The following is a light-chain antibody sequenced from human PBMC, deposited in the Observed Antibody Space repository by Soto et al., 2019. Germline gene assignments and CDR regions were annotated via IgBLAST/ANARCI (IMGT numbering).Light chain of an antibody. V-gene: IGKV1-39*01. J-gene: IGKJ1*01. CDR2: AAS. Sequence: DIHMTQSPSSLSASIRDRVSITCRASQNITTCLHWYQQRPGRSPNLLIYAASHLQNGVPSRFSGSGSGQDFTLTIDSLQPEDFATYYCQQSYTAPWTFGQGTKVESK. CDR1: QNITTC. CDR3: QQSYTAPWT.